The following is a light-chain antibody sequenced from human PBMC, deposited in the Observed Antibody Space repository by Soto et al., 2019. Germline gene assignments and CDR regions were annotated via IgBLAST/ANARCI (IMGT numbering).Light chain of an antibody. V-gene: IGLV2-23*01. Sequence: QSVLTQPASVSGSPGQSITISCTGTSSDVGSYNLVSWYQQHPGKAPKLMIYEGSKRPSGLSNRFSGSKSGNTASLTISGLQPEDEADYYCCSYAGSSTWVFGGGTKLTVL. CDR1: SSDVGSYNL. J-gene: IGLJ3*02. CDR2: EGS. CDR3: CSYAGSSTWV.